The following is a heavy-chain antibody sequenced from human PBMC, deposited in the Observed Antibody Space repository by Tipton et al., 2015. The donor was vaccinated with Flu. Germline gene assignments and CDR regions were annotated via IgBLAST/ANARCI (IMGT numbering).Heavy chain of an antibody. CDR2: IYDSGST. CDR1: GGSTSSYY. CDR3: ARSSGLPVDNWFDP. V-gene: IGHV4-59*01. Sequence: LRLSCTVSGGSTSSYYWSWIRQPPGKGLEWIGYIYDSGSTNYNPSLKSRVTISVDTSKNQFSLKLSSVTAADTAVYYCARSSGLPVDNWFDPWGQGTLVTVSS. J-gene: IGHJ5*02.